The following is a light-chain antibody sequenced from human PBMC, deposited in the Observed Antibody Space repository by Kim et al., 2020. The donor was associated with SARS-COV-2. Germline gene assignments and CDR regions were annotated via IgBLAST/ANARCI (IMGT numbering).Light chain of an antibody. V-gene: IGKV3-20*01. CDR2: GAS. CDR1: RSVSSSY. Sequence: YPGERATLSCSASRSVSSSYLAWYQQRPGQAPRLLIYGASSRATGIPDRFSGSGSGTDFTLTISRLEPEDFAVYYCQQYGSSPLTFGGGTKVDIK. J-gene: IGKJ4*01. CDR3: QQYGSSPLT.